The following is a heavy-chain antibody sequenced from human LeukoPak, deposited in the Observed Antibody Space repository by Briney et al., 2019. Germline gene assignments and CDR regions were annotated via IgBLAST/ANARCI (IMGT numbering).Heavy chain of an antibody. Sequence: PGGSLRLSCAASGFTFSTYAVNWVRQAPGKGLEWVSTISGSGDSTYYADSVKGRFTISRDNSKDTLYLQMNSLRAEDTAVYYCARDTYYYDSSGYFDYWGQGTLVTVSS. CDR3: ARDTYYYDSSGYFDY. CDR1: GFTFSTYA. V-gene: IGHV3-23*01. D-gene: IGHD3-22*01. J-gene: IGHJ4*02. CDR2: ISGSGDST.